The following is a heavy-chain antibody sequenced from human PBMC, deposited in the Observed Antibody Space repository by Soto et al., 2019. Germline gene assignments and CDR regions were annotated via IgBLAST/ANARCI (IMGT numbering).Heavy chain of an antibody. Sequence: GASVKVSCKASGYTFTSYGISWVRQAPGQGLEWMGWISAYNGNTNYAQKLQGRVTVTTDTSTSTAYMELNSLKIEDTAVYYCTTDSYITIVIVRFDYWGHGTLVTVSS. CDR1: GYTFTSYG. V-gene: IGHV1-18*01. D-gene: IGHD3-22*01. CDR3: TTDSYITIVIVRFDY. J-gene: IGHJ4*01. CDR2: ISAYNGNT.